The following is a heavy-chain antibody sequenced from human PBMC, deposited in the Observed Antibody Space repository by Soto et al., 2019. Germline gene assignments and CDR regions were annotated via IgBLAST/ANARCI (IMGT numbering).Heavy chain of an antibody. J-gene: IGHJ4*02. Sequence: PGGSPRLSCAASGFTVSTKYMGWVRQAPGKGLEWVSVIYSGGSTFYADSVRGRFTISRDNSKNTVNLQMNSLRAEDTAVYYCARDPWAADYWGQGTLVTVTS. V-gene: IGHV3-66*01. CDR1: GFTVSTKY. CDR2: IYSGGST. CDR3: ARDPWAADY. D-gene: IGHD3-16*01.